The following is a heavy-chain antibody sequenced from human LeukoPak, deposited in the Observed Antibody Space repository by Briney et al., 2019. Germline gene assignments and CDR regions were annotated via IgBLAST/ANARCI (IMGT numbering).Heavy chain of an antibody. J-gene: IGHJ4*02. CDR1: GFTFSSYW. CDR3: ARHDAGHWDY. Sequence: QPGGSLRLSCAASGFTFSSYWMSWVRQAPGKGLEWVANINQDGSDTYYMDSVKGRVTISIDNTKNSLYLQMNNLRAEDTAVYYCARHDAGHWDYWGQGTLVTVSS. CDR2: INQDGSDT. V-gene: IGHV3-7*01. D-gene: IGHD2-8*01.